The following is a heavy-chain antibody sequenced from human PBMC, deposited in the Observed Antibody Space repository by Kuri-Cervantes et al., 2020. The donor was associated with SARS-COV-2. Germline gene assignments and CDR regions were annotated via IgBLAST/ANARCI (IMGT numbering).Heavy chain of an antibody. J-gene: IGHJ4*02. Sequence: ASVKVSCKVSGYTLTELSMHWVRQAPGKGLEWMGGFDPEDGETIYAQKFQGRVTMTEDTSTDTAYMELSSLRSEDTAVYYCATVRWQWEPTSHFDYWGQGNLVNVSS. CDR1: GYTLTELS. CDR2: FDPEDGET. V-gene: IGHV1-24*01. D-gene: IGHD1-26*01. CDR3: ATVRWQWEPTSHFDY.